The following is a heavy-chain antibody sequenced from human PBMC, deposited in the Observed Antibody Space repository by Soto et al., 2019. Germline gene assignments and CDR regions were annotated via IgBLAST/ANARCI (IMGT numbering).Heavy chain of an antibody. D-gene: IGHD1-26*01. V-gene: IGHV4-28*03. CDR2: IHSGGSS. CDR3: ARVYSWSYSDY. Sequence: SETLSLTCTVSDYSINSDSNLWGWIRQPPGKGLEWIGYIHSGGSSYYNPSLKSRVTMSVDTAKNQFSLKLTSVTAVDTAVYYCARVYSWSYSDYWGQGTLVTVSS. J-gene: IGHJ4*02. CDR1: DYSINSDSNL.